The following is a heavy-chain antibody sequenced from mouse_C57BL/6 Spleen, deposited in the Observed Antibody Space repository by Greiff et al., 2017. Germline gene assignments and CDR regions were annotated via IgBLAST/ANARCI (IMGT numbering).Heavy chain of an antibody. CDR2: INPSNGGT. J-gene: IGHJ2*01. CDR3: EREGDLLLRFFDY. Sequence: VQLQQSGTELVKPGASVKLSCKASGYTFTSYWMHWVKQRPGQGLEWIGNINPSNGGTNYNQKFKSKATLTVDKSSSTAYMQLSSLTSEDSAVYYCEREGDLLLRFFDYWGQGTTLTVSS. D-gene: IGHD1-1*01. V-gene: IGHV1-53*01. CDR1: GYTFTSYW.